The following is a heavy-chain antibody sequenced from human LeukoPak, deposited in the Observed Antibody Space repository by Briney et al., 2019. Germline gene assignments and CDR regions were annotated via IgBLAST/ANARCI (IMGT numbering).Heavy chain of an antibody. J-gene: IGHJ5*02. V-gene: IGHV3-11*01. CDR1: GFTFSDYH. CDR3: ARDSTNSNWFDP. Sequence: GGSLRLSCAASGFTFSDYHMSWIRQAPGKGLEWVSYISGIGITISYADSVKGRFTISGDNANNSLFLQMNSLRAEDTAVYYCARDSTNSNWFDPWGQGTLVTVSS. CDR2: ISGIGITI. D-gene: IGHD2-8*01.